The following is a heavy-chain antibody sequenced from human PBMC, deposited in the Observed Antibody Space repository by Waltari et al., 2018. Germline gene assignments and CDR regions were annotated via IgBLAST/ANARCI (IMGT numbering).Heavy chain of an antibody. CDR1: GVSFSGYS. V-gene: IGHV4-34*01. CDR3: ARVSGPLDV. J-gene: IGHJ6*04. Sequence: QVQLQQWGAGLWKPSDTLSLTCAVYGVSFSGYSWSCIRQPPGKGLEWIGEINHRGSTNYNPSLRSRVTISVDTSKNQFALKLSSVTAADTAVYYGARVSGPLDVWGKGTTVTVSS. CDR2: INHRGST.